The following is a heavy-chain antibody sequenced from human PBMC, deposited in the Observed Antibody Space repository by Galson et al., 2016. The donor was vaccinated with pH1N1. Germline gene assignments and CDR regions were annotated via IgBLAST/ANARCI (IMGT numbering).Heavy chain of an antibody. CDR1: GFTFTTYG. J-gene: IGHJ1*01. V-gene: IGHV3-33*08. D-gene: IGHD6-19*01. CDR2: IWFDGSKK. CDR3: ARDSAVAELSQYLQY. Sequence: SLRLSCAASGFTFTTYGMYWVRQAPGKGLEWVAIIWFDGSKKYYRDSVKGRFTISRDTSKSTLYLQMRSLRAEDTAVYYCARDSAVAELSQYLQYWGQGTLVTVSS.